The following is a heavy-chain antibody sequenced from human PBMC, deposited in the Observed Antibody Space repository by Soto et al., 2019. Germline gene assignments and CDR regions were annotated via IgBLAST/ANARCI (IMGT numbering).Heavy chain of an antibody. CDR1: GGTFSSYA. V-gene: IGHV1-69*13. J-gene: IGHJ5*02. CDR3: ARAHSGYSHWFDP. Sequence: ASVKVSCKASGGTFSSYAISWVRQAPGQGLEWMGGIIPIFGTANYAQKFQGRVTITADESTSTAYMELSSLRSEDTAVYYCARAHSGYSHWFDPCGQGTLVIVSS. D-gene: IGHD3-22*01. CDR2: IIPIFGTA.